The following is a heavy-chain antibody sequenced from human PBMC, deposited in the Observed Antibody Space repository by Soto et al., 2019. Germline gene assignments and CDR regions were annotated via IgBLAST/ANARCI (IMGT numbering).Heavy chain of an antibody. CDR1: GGTFSRYA. Sequence: QVQLVQSGAEVKKPGSSVKVSCKASGGTFSRYAISWARQSPGQGLDCIGGIIPIFGTPNYAQKFQGRVTITSDESTSTAYMELSSMRSEDTAVYYCVRESHIGGDLDYWGQGTLVTVSS. D-gene: IGHD2-21*02. CDR3: VRESHIGGDLDY. CDR2: IIPIFGTP. V-gene: IGHV1-69*01. J-gene: IGHJ4*02.